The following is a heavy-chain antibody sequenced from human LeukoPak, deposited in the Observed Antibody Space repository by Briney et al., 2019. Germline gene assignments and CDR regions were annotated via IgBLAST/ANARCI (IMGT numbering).Heavy chain of an antibody. CDR2: IYYGGST. CDR3: ARHIRGVASAAF. CDR1: GDSISSSTYL. J-gene: IGHJ4*02. Sequence: PSETLSLTCSVSGDSISSSTYLWGWIRQSPGKGLEWTGSIYYGGSTYYNPSLKSRVSILVDMSKNQLSLKLSSVIAEDTAVYFCARHIRGVASAAFWGQGTLVTVSS. D-gene: IGHD2-2*01. V-gene: IGHV4-39*01.